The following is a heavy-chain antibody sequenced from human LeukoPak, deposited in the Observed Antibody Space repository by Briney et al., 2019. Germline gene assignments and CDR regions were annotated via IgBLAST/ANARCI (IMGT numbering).Heavy chain of an antibody. CDR2: ISGSGGTT. CDR1: EFTFSSYA. Sequence: GGSLRLSCTASEFTFSSYAMTWVRQAPGKGLEWVSAISGSGGTTYYADSVKGRFTISRDNSKNTLYLQMNSLRAEDTAVYYCAKDRDDSSGYPYDAFDIWGQGTMVTVSS. D-gene: IGHD3-22*01. V-gene: IGHV3-23*01. J-gene: IGHJ3*02. CDR3: AKDRDDSSGYPYDAFDI.